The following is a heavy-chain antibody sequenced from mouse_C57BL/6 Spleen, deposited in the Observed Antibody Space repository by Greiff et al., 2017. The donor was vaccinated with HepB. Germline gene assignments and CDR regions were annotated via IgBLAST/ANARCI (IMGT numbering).Heavy chain of an antibody. CDR2: IDPSDSYT. Sequence: QVQLQQPGAELVKPGASVKLSCKASGYTFTSYWMQWVKQRPGQGLEWIGEIDPSDSYTNYNQKFKGKATLTVDTSSSTAYMQLSSLTSEDSAVYYCAHATVVATDYAMDYWGQGTSVTVSS. CDR1: GYTFTSYW. D-gene: IGHD1-1*01. J-gene: IGHJ4*01. V-gene: IGHV1-50*01. CDR3: AHATVVATDYAMDY.